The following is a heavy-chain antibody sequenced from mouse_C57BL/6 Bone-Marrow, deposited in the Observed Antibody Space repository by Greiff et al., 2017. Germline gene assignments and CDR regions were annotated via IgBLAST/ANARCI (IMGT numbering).Heavy chain of an antibody. D-gene: IGHD1-1*01. V-gene: IGHV5-9-1*02. Sequence: EVKLMESGEGLVKPGGSLKLSCAASGFTFSSYAMSWVRQTPEKRLEWVAYISSGGDYIYYADTVKGRFTISRDNARNTLYLQMSSLKSEDTAMYYCTRERVITTVVAEGYFDVWGTGTTVTVSS. CDR2: ISSGGDYI. J-gene: IGHJ1*03. CDR1: GFTFSSYA. CDR3: TRERVITTVVAEGYFDV.